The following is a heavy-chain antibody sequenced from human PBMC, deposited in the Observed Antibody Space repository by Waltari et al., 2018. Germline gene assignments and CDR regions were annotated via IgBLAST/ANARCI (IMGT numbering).Heavy chain of an antibody. J-gene: IGHJ2*01. CDR3: ARDVAGYYYFDL. Sequence: EVQLVESGGGLIQPGGSLRPSCAASGFTVSNYYMSWVRQAPGKGLDGVSVINSGGDTHYADSVKGRFTISRDNSKNTIYLQLNTLRAEDTALYYCARDVAGYYYFDLWGRGTLVTV. CDR2: INSGGDT. V-gene: IGHV3-53*01. CDR1: GFTVSNYY.